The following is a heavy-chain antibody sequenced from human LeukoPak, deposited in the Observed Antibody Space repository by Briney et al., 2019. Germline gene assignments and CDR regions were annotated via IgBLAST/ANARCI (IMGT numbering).Heavy chain of an antibody. CDR1: GFTFDDYA. Sequence: GRSLRLSCAASGFTFDDYAMHWVRQAPGKGLEWVSGINWSGDRIGYADSVKGRFTISRDNAKKSLYLQMNSLRAEGTALYYCAKGGIHRGYYYYYMDAWGKGTTVTISS. CDR2: INWSGDRI. J-gene: IGHJ6*03. D-gene: IGHD6-13*01. CDR3: AKGGIHRGYYYYYMDA. V-gene: IGHV3-9*01.